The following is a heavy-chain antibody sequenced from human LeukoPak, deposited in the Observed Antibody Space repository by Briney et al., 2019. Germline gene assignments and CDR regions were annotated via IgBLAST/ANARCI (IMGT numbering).Heavy chain of an antibody. CDR3: ASGPPLGYSYGSSDYYNNWFDP. CDR1: GGSISSSSYY. J-gene: IGHJ5*02. D-gene: IGHD3-22*01. Sequence: SETLSLTCTVSGGSISSSSYYWGWIRQPPGKGLEWIGSIYYSGSTYYNPSLKSRVTISVDTSKNQFSLKLSSVTAADTAVYYCASGPPLGYSYGSSDYYNNWFDPWGQGTLVTVSS. V-gene: IGHV4-39*07. CDR2: IYYSGST.